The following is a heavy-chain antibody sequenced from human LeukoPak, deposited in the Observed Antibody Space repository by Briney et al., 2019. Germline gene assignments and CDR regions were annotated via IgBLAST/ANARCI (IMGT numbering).Heavy chain of an antibody. CDR1: GFTFSSYS. CDR3: ARSIFVSAPYYMDV. J-gene: IGHJ6*03. V-gene: IGHV4-38-2*01. D-gene: IGHD3-3*01. CDR2: IHHGGST. Sequence: GSLRLSCAASGFTFSSYSMDWVRQAPGKGLEWLATIHHGGSTYDNPSLKSRVTISVDTSKNQYSLKLTSVTATDTAIYYCARSIFVSAPYYMDVWGKGTTVIVSS.